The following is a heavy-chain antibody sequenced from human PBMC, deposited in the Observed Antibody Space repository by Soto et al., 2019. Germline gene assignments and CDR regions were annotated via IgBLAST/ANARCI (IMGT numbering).Heavy chain of an antibody. V-gene: IGHV3-23*01. CDR3: AKVIEYYDYIWGSPKEYYFDY. CDR2: ISGSGDST. J-gene: IGHJ4*02. CDR1: GGTFANYA. Sequence: PGGSLRLSCPASGGTFANYAMHWVRQAPGKGLEWVSPISGSGDSTYYADAVKGRFTISRDNSKNTLYLQMNSLRAEDTAVYYCAKVIEYYDYIWGSPKEYYFDYWGQGTLVTVS. D-gene: IGHD3-16*01.